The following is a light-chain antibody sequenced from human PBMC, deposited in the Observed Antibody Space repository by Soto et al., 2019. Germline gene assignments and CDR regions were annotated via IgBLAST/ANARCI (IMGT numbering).Light chain of an antibody. CDR2: EVN. CDR3: SSYTTSGTYVL. V-gene: IGLV2-14*01. J-gene: IGLJ3*02. Sequence: QSVLTRPASVSGSPGQSITISCTGTSRDVGAFNYVSWYQQHPDKAPKLLISEVNNRPSGVSHRFSGSKSGNTASLTISGLQPADEADYYCSSYTTSGTYVLFGGGTKLTVL. CDR1: SRDVGAFNY.